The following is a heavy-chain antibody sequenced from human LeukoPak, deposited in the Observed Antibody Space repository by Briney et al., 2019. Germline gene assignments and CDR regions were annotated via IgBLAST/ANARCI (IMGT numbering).Heavy chain of an antibody. CDR2: IYSNGNT. J-gene: IGHJ4*02. Sequence: SETLSLTCAVYGGSFSSSYWSWIRQPPGKGLEWIAYIYSNGNTNSNPSLKSRVTIAVDTSQSQFSLKLSSVTAADTAVYYCARGGYYYDSSGYRIWYYFDYWGQGTLVTVSS. D-gene: IGHD3-22*01. V-gene: IGHV4-59*01. CDR3: ARGGYYYDSSGYRIWYYFDY. CDR1: GGSFSSSY.